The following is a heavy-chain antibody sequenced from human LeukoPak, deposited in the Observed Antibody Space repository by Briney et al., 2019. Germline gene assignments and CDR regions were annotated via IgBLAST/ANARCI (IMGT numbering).Heavy chain of an antibody. CDR2: MNPNSGNT. D-gene: IGHD1-26*01. Sequence: ASVKVSCKASGYTFTSYDINWVRQAPGQGLEWMGWMNPNSGNTGYAQKFQGRVTMTRNTSISTAYMELSSLRSEDTAVYYCARGDLGRYYYYGMDVWGQGTTVTVSS. V-gene: IGHV1-8*02. J-gene: IGHJ6*02. CDR1: GYTFTSYD. CDR3: ARGDLGRYYYYGMDV.